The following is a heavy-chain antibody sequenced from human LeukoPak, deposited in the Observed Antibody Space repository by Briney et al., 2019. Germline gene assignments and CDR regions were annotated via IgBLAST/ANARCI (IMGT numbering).Heavy chain of an antibody. V-gene: IGHV3-48*01. J-gene: IGHJ4*02. CDR3: ARRGGDGFCSD. D-gene: IGHD2-15*01. CDR2: ISSSGGSV. CDR1: GFTFRNHN. Sequence: PGGSLRLSCAASGFTFRNHNMNWVRQAPGKGVVWVSFISSSGGSVYYPESVKGRFTISRDNAKNSLYLQMNSLRVEDTAVYYCARRGGDGFCSDWGQGTLVTVSA.